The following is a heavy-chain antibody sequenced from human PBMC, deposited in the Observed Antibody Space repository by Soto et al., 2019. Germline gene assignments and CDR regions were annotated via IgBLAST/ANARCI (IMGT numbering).Heavy chain of an antibody. CDR1: GGSINSGGYH. Sequence: SETLSLTCTVSGGSINSGGYHWSWIRQHPGKGLEWVGHIYCSGSASYNPSLKSRLTISRDTSKNQFSLLLTSVTVADTAVYYCARRPPVTTVGYDYWGQGTLVTVSS. D-gene: IGHD4-17*01. J-gene: IGHJ4*02. CDR3: ARRPPVTTVGYDY. V-gene: IGHV4-31*03. CDR2: IYCSGSA.